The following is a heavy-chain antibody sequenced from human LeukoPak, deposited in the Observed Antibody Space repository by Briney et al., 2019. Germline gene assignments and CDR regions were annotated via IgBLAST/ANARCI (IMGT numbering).Heavy chain of an antibody. J-gene: IGHJ6*03. D-gene: IGHD3-10*01. CDR1: GYTFTSYG. V-gene: IGHV1-18*01. CDR2: ISAYNGNT. Sequence: ASVKVSCKASGYTFTSYGISWVRQAPGQGLEWMGWISAYNGNTNYAQKFQGRVTITRNTSISTAYMELSSLRSEDTAVYYCARGVGRVSAYYMDVWGKGTTVTVSS. CDR3: ARGVGRVSAYYMDV.